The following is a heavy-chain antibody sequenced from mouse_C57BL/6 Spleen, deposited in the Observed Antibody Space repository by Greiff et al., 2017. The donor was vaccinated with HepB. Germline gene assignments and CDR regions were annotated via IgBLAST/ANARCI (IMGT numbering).Heavy chain of an antibody. Sequence: EVMLVESGGGLVKPGGSLKLSCAASGFTFSSYAMSWVRQTPEKRLEWVATISDGGSYTYYPDNVKGRFTISRDNAKNNLYLQMRHLKSEDTAMYYCARDTPDYFDYWGQGTTLTVSS. J-gene: IGHJ2*01. CDR3: ARDTPDYFDY. CDR1: GFTFSSYA. V-gene: IGHV5-4*01. CDR2: ISDGGSYT.